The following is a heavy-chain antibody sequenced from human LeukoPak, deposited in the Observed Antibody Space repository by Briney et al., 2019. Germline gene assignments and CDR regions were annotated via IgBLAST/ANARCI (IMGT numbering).Heavy chain of an antibody. CDR3: VRHEDLAGSAGWLDY. CDR1: GYSFANYW. Sequence: GESLKISCKGSGYSFANYWIGWVRQRPGKGLEWMTIIYPGNYDTRYSPSSQGQVTISADKSINTAYLQWSSRKASDTAIYYCVRHEDLAGSAGWLDYWGQGTVVTVSS. J-gene: IGHJ4*02. D-gene: IGHD3-3*02. V-gene: IGHV5-51*01. CDR2: IYPGNYDT.